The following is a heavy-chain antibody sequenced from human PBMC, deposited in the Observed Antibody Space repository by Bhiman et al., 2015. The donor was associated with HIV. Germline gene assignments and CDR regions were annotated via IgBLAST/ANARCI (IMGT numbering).Heavy chain of an antibody. CDR2: LRHDGSNE. V-gene: IGHV3-30*02. D-gene: IGHD3/OR15-3a*01. J-gene: IGHJ4*02. CDR3: AKEKNFNFDTSDYHSCLDS. Sequence: QVQLVESGGGVVQPGRSLRLSCAASGFTFSTSGMHWVRQAPGKGLEWVTSLRHDGSNEQYSDSVMGRFTVSRDNSRNSLYLLMDNLRVEDTAIYFCAKEKNFNFDTSDYHSCLDSWGQGMQVIVSS. CDR1: GFTFSTSG.